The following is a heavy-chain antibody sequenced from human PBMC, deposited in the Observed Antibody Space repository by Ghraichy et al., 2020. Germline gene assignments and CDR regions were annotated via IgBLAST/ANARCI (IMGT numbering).Heavy chain of an antibody. CDR2: ISSTSNTI. Sequence: LSLTCAGSGFSFSDSYMTWFRQAPGKGLEWVSYISSTSNTIHYADSVKGRFTISRDNAKNSLYLQMNSLTAEDTAVYYCARGRGYYDFWGQGTLVTVSS. V-gene: IGHV3-11*04. CDR3: ARGRGYYDF. CDR1: GFSFSDSY. D-gene: IGHD5-12*01. J-gene: IGHJ4*02.